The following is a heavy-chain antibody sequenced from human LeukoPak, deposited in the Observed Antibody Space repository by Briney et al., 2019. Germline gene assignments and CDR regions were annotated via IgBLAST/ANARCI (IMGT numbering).Heavy chain of an antibody. CDR3: ARVPTFGGVIAYFDY. J-gene: IGHJ4*02. CDR2: ISSSSSYI. Sequence: SGGSLRLSCAASGFTFSSYSMNWVRQVPGKGLEWVSSISSSSSYIYYADSVKGRFTISRDNAKNSLYLQMNSLRAEDTAVYYCARVPTFGGVIAYFDYWGQGTLVTVSS. D-gene: IGHD3-16*02. V-gene: IGHV3-21*01. CDR1: GFTFSSYS.